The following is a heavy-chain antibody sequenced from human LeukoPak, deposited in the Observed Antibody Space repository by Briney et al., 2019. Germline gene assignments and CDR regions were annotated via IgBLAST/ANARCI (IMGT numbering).Heavy chain of an antibody. D-gene: IGHD3-22*01. V-gene: IGHV5-51*01. CDR1: GYSFTSYW. CDR3: ASSDTYYYDSSGYYFDY. J-gene: IGHJ4*02. CDR2: IYPGDSDT. Sequence: GESLKISCKGSGYSFTSYWVGWVRQMPGKGLEWMGIIYPGDSDTRYSPSFQGQVTISADKSISTAYLQWSSLKASDTAMYYCASSDTYYYDSSGYYFDYWGQGTLVTVSS.